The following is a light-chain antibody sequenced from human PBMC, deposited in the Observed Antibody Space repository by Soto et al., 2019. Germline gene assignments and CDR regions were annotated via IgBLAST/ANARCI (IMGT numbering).Light chain of an antibody. CDR1: QLFSSN. V-gene: IGKV3-15*01. J-gene: IGKJ5*01. Sequence: ERLMMQSPATLSVSPGESVTLSCRASQLFSSNLAWYQHKPGQAPRLLIYGVSTRDTGVPDRFSGSASGTEFTLTISSLQSEDFAVYYCQQYNNWPRTFGQGTRLEIK. CDR3: QQYNNWPRT. CDR2: GVS.